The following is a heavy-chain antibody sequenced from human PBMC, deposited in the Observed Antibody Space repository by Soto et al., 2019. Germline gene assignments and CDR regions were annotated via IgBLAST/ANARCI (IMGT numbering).Heavy chain of an antibody. D-gene: IGHD6-19*01. Sequence: GGSLRLSCAASGFTFSSYSMNWVRQAPGKGLVWFSRINSDGSSTSYADSVKGRFTISRDNAKNTLYLQMNSLRAEDTAVYYCARGQWLAGFDYWGQGTLVTVSS. CDR1: GFTFSSYS. CDR3: ARGQWLAGFDY. CDR2: INSDGSST. V-gene: IGHV3-74*01. J-gene: IGHJ4*02.